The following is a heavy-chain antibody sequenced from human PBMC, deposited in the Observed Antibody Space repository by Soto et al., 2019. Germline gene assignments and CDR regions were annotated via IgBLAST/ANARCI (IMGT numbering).Heavy chain of an antibody. V-gene: IGHV4-4*02. CDR3: ARADDFSDRFDY. D-gene: IGHD4-17*01. CDR1: GGSISSSNW. CDR2: IYHSGST. Sequence: SETLSLTCAVSGGSISSSNWWSWVRQPPGKGLEWIGEIYHSGSTNYNPSLKSRVTISVDKSQNQFSLKLSSLTAADTAVYFCARADDFSDRFDYWGQGALVTVSS. J-gene: IGHJ4*02.